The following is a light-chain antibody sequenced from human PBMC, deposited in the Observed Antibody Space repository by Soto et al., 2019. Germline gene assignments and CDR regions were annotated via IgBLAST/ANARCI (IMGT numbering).Light chain of an antibody. V-gene: IGKV3-20*01. J-gene: IGKJ5*01. CDR1: QIFSSTS. CDR2: GAS. Sequence: EVVLTQSPGTLSLSPGERSTLSCRASQIFSSTSLAWYQQKPGQAPRLLIYGASNRATGIPARFSGSGSGTDFTLTIRSLEPEDFAVYFCQQYNKWPPITFGQGTRREIK. CDR3: QQYNKWPPIT.